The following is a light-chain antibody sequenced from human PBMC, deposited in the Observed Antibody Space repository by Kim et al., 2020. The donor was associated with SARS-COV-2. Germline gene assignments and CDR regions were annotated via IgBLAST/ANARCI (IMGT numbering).Light chain of an antibody. V-gene: IGLV3-25*03. CDR1: ALPKQY. CDR2: KDS. CDR3: QSADSSGTYGV. Sequence: SYELTQPPSVSVSPGQTARITCSGDALPKQYAYWYQQKPGQAPVLVIYKDSERPSGIPEPFSGSSSGTTVTLTISGVQAEDEADYYCQSADSSGTYGVFGGGTQLTVL. J-gene: IGLJ3*02.